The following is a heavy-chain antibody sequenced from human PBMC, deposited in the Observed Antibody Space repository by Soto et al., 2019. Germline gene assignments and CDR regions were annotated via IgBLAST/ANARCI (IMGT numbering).Heavy chain of an antibody. CDR2: IYYSGST. V-gene: IGHV4-31*03. CDR3: ARRRPHYYYGMDV. D-gene: IGHD6-25*01. CDR1: GGSISSGGYY. Sequence: SETLSLTCTVSGGSISSGGYYWSWTRQHPGKGLEWIGYIYYSGSTYYNPSLKSRVTISVDTSKNQFSLKLSSVTAADTAVYYCARRRPHYYYGMDVWGQGTTVTVSS. J-gene: IGHJ6*02.